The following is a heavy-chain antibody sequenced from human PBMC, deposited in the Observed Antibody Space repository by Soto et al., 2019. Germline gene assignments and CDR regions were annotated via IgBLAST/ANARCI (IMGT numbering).Heavy chain of an antibody. CDR3: ATYNEDEWESYRHRY. CDR1: GLAFRSFL. V-gene: IGHV3-7*01. J-gene: IGHJ4*02. Sequence: GGSLRLSCAASGLAFRSFLMSWVRQAPGGGLEWVANINQDGRDTYYSDSVRDRFTISRDNAANSLFLHMKSLGAEDTAVYYCATYNEDEWESYRHRYWGQGTMATVYS. D-gene: IGHD3-16*02. CDR2: INQDGRDT.